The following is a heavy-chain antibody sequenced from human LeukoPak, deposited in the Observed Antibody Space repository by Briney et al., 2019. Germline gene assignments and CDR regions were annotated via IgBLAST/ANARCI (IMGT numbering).Heavy chain of an antibody. J-gene: IGHJ5*02. D-gene: IGHD1-14*01. CDR1: GFTFSSYE. CDR3: AGEGGWHPRKWLDL. Sequence: GGSLRLSCAASGFTFSSYEMNWVRQAPGKGLEWVSYISGSGSTIYYADSVKGRVTISRDNDNNSLYLQMNSLRAEDTAVYYCAGEGGWHPRKWLDLWGQGTLVTVSS. V-gene: IGHV3-48*03. CDR2: ISGSGSTI.